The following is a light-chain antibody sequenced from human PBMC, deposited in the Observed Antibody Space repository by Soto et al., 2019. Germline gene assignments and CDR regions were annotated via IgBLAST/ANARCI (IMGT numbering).Light chain of an antibody. CDR2: EVT. CDR1: SSDVGLYDF. J-gene: IGLJ1*01. CDR3: NSYPRFSTYV. Sequence: QSVLTQPASVSGSPGQSITISCTGASSDVGLYDFVSWYQQHPGKAPKLLIYEVTYRPSGVSSRFSGSKSGNTASLTISGLQAEDEADYYCNSYPRFSTYVFGTGTKVTV. V-gene: IGLV2-14*01.